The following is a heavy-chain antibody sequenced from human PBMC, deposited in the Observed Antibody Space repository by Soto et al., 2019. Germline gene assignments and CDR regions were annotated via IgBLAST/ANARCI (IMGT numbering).Heavy chain of an antibody. Sequence: QITLNESGPTQVKPRQTLTLTCTFSGFSLTTSGVGVGWIRQSPGKAPEWLAVIYWDDDKRYSPSLKCRLTITKDTSKNQVVLTMADLDPADTATYYCAHRVLRTVFGLVTTTAIYFDFWGQGTPVAVSS. CDR2: IYWDDDK. D-gene: IGHD3-3*01. J-gene: IGHJ4*02. V-gene: IGHV2-5*02. CDR1: GFSLTTSGVG. CDR3: AHRVLRTVFGLVTTTAIYFDF.